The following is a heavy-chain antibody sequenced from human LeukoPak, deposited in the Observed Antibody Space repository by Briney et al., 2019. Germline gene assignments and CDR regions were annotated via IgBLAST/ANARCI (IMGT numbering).Heavy chain of an antibody. Sequence: ASMKVSCKTSGHTFTGYYLHWVRQAPGQGLEWMGWTNPNSGDANYAQKFQGRVTMTRDTSISTAYMELSSLRSDDTAVYYCTRDINVVVAASDYWGQGTLVTVSS. V-gene: IGHV1-2*02. D-gene: IGHD2-15*01. CDR2: TNPNSGDA. CDR1: GHTFTGYY. CDR3: TRDINVVVAASDY. J-gene: IGHJ4*02.